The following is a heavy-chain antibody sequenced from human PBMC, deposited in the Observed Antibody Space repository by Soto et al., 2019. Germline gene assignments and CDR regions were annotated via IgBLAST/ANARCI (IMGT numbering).Heavy chain of an antibody. V-gene: IGHV3-23*01. CDR2: ISGSGGST. J-gene: IGHJ4*02. D-gene: IGHD5-18*01. Sequence: GGSLRLSCAASGFTFSSYAMSWVRQAPGKGLEWVSAISGSGGSTYYADSVKGRFTISRDNSKNTLYLQMNSLSAEDTAVYYCAKGGYNYGFLFDCWGQGTLVTVSS. CDR1: GFTFSSYA. CDR3: AKGGYNYGFLFDC.